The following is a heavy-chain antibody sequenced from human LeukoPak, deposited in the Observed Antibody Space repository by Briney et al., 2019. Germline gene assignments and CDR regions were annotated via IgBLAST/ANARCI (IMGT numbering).Heavy chain of an antibody. D-gene: IGHD3-22*01. CDR2: IYYSGST. Sequence: SSETLSLTCTVSGGSISSGDYYWSWIRQPPGKGLEWIGYIYYSGSTYYNPSLKSRVTISVDTSKNQFSLKLNSVTAADTAVYYCARGRDSDYWGQGTLVTVSS. V-gene: IGHV4-30-4*08. CDR3: ARGRDSDY. J-gene: IGHJ4*02. CDR1: GGSISSGDYY.